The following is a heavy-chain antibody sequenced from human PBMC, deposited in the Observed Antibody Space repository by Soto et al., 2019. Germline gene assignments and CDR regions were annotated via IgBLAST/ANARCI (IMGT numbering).Heavy chain of an antibody. J-gene: IGHJ3*02. Sequence: SETLSLTCTVSGGSVSSGSYYWGWIRQPPGKGLEWIGYIYYSGSTNYNPSLKSRVTISVDTSKNQFSLKLSSVTAADTAVYYCARFGRGDSSGYYRGAFDIWGQGTMVTVSS. V-gene: IGHV4-61*01. D-gene: IGHD3-22*01. CDR3: ARFGRGDSSGYYRGAFDI. CDR2: IYYSGST. CDR1: GGSVSSGSYY.